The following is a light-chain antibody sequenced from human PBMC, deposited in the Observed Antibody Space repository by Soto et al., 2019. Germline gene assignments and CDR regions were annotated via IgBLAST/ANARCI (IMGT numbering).Light chain of an antibody. Sequence: QSALTQPASVSGSPGQSITISCTGTSSDVGGYNYVSWYQQHPGKAPKPTIYEVSTRPSGVSNRFSGSKSGNTASLTISGLQAEDEADYYCSSYTSSSTLVFGTGTKVTVL. CDR1: SSDVGGYNY. J-gene: IGLJ1*01. V-gene: IGLV2-14*01. CDR3: SSYTSSSTLV. CDR2: EVS.